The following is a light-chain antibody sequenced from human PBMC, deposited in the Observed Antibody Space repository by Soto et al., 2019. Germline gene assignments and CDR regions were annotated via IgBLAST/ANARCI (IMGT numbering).Light chain of an antibody. Sequence: QSALTQPASVSGSPGQSITISCTGTSSDVGGYNYVSWYQQHPGKAPKLMIYEVSNRPSGVSNRFSGSKSGNTASLTISGLPAEDEADYYCSSYTSSSTPWVLGGGTQLTVL. CDR1: SSDVGGYNY. CDR2: EVS. J-gene: IGLJ3*02. V-gene: IGLV2-14*01. CDR3: SSYTSSSTPWV.